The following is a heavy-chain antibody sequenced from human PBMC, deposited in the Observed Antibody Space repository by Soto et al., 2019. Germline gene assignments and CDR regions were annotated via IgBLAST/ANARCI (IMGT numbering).Heavy chain of an antibody. D-gene: IGHD5-18*01. CDR2: MNPNSGNT. Sequence: ASVKVSCKASGYTFTGYYMHWVRQATGQGLEWMGWMNPNSGNTGYAQKFQGRVTMTRNTSISTAYMELSSLRSEDTAVYYCARGRGTAMVPSAFDPWGQGTLVTVSS. CDR3: ARGRGTAMVPSAFDP. CDR1: GYTFTGYY. J-gene: IGHJ5*02. V-gene: IGHV1-8*02.